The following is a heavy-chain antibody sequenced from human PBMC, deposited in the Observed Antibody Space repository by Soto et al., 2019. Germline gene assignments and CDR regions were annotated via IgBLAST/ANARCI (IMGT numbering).Heavy chain of an antibody. CDR3: ARHGNGADY. V-gene: IGHV1-3*01. J-gene: IGHJ4*02. Sequence: ASVKVSCKASGYTFTSYAMHWVRQAPGQRLEWIGSIRSYNHTTNYSQKFQGRVTMTTDTSTNTAYMELRSLISVYTAVYYCARHGNGADYWGQGTLVTVSS. CDR2: IRSYNHTT. CDR1: GYTFTSYA. D-gene: IGHD1-26*01.